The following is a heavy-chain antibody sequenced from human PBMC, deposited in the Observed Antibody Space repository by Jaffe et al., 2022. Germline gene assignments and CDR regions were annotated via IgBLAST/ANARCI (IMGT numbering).Heavy chain of an antibody. Sequence: QVQLQESGPGLVKPSETLSLTCAVSGYSISSGYYWGWIRQPPGKGLEWIGSIYHSGSTDYNPSLKSRITISVDTSKNQFSLKLSSVTAADTAVYYCARRGNSGYPAVAFDVWGQGTLVTVSS. J-gene: IGHJ3*01. CDR1: GYSISSGYY. V-gene: IGHV4-38-2*01. CDR3: ARRGNSGYPAVAFDV. CDR2: IYHSGST. D-gene: IGHD5-12*01.